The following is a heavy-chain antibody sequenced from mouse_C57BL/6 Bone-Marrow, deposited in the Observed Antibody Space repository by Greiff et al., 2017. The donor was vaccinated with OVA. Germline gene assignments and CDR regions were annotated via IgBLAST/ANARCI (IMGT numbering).Heavy chain of an antibody. CDR3: ARNEDCYCASYFDY. D-gene: IGHD2-3*01. Sequence: QVQLQQSGPELVKPGASVKISCKASGYAFSSSWMNWVKQRPGKGLEWIGRIYPGDGDTNYNGKFKGKATLTADTSSSTAYMQLSSLTSEDSAVYFCARNEDCYCASYFDYWGQGTTLTGSS. J-gene: IGHJ2*01. CDR2: IYPGDGDT. CDR1: GYAFSSSW. V-gene: IGHV1-82*01.